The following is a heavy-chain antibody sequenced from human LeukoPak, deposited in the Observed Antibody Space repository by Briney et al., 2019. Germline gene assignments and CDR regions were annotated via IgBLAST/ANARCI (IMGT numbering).Heavy chain of an antibody. CDR1: GFTFSSYS. V-gene: IGHV3-48*02. CDR2: ISSGSSTL. D-gene: IGHD2-15*01. J-gene: IGHJ3*02. Sequence: GGSLRLSCAASGFTFSSYSMNWVRQAPGKGLEWVSYISSGSSTLYYADSVKGRFTISRDNAQNSLYLQMNSLRDEDTAVYYCARDGGYCSGGSCYVDAFDIWGQGTMVTVSS. CDR3: ARDGGYCSGGSCYVDAFDI.